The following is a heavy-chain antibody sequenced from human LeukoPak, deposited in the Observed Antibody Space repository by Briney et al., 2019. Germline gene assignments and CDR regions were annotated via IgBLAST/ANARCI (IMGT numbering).Heavy chain of an antibody. D-gene: IGHD3-16*01. CDR2: IKQDGSEK. CDR1: GFTLSTFW. V-gene: IGHV3-7*01. Sequence: PGGSLRLSCAASGFTLSTFWMSWVRQAPGKGLEWVANIKQDGSEKYYVDSVKGRFTISRDNAKNSLYLQMNSLRAEDTAVYYCARDYHGGYDYWGQGTLVTVSS. CDR3: ARDYHGGYDY. J-gene: IGHJ4*02.